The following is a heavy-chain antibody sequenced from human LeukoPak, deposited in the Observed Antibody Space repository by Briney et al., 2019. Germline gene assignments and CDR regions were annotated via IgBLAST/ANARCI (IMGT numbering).Heavy chain of an antibody. CDR3: ARRYYDFLTGYCNWYFDL. CDR2: ISSSSDFT. CDR1: GFTFSDYY. V-gene: IGHV3-11*03. Sequence: GGSLRLSCAASGFTFSDYYMNWIRQAPGKGLEWVAYISSSSDFTNYADSVKGRFTISRDNAKNSLYLQMNSLRADDTAVYYCARRYYDFLTGYCNWYFDLWGRGTLVTVSS. J-gene: IGHJ2*01. D-gene: IGHD3-9*01.